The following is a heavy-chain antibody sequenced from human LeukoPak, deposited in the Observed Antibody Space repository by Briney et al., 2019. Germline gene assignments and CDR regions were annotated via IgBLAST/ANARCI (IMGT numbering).Heavy chain of an antibody. CDR3: AQGHSNTAMYF. V-gene: IGHV3-30*02. J-gene: IGHJ4*02. CDR1: GFIFSSYG. CDR2: IRFDGSNT. D-gene: IGHD5-18*01. Sequence: GGSLRLSCAASGFIFSSYGMHWVRQAPGKGLEWVTFIRFDGSNTYYSDSVKGRFTISRDNSKNTLYLQMNSLRVEDTAVYYCAQGHSNTAMYFWGQGTLVTVSS.